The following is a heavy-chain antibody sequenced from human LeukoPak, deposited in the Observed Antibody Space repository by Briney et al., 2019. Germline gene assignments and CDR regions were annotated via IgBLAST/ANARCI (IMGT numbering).Heavy chain of an antibody. CDR3: VGGASGWPDY. V-gene: IGHV3-30-3*01. D-gene: IGHD6-19*01. J-gene: IGHJ4*02. Sequence: GGSLRLSCAASGFTFSSYAVHWVRQAPGKGLEWVAVISYDGSNKYYADSVKGRFTISRDNSKNTLYLQMNSLRAEDTAVYYCVGGASGWPDYWGQGTLVTVSS. CDR1: GFTFSSYA. CDR2: ISYDGSNK.